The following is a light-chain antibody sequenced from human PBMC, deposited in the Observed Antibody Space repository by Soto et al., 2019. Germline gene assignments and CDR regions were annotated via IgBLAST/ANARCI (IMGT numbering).Light chain of an antibody. J-gene: IGKJ2*01. CDR2: AAS. Sequence: DIPMTQSPSSLSASVGDRVTITCRASQTISTYLNWYQQNPGKAPKLLIYAASSLQSGVPSRFSGSGSGTDFTLTISSRQPEDFATYYCQQSSDIPYTFGQGTKLEIK. V-gene: IGKV1-39*01. CDR3: QQSSDIPYT. CDR1: QTISTY.